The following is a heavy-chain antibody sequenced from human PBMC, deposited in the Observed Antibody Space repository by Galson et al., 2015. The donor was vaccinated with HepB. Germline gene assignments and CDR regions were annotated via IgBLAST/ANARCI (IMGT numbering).Heavy chain of an antibody. CDR3: ATVGYCSGGSCYRNAFDI. D-gene: IGHD2-15*01. J-gene: IGHJ3*02. CDR1: GYTLTELF. V-gene: IGHV1-24*01. CDR2: FDPEAGET. Sequence: SVKVSCKVSGYTLTELFMHWVRQAPGKGLVWMGGFDPEAGETIYAQKFQGRVTMTEDTSTDTAYMELTSLRSEDTAVYYCATVGYCSGGSCYRNAFDIWGQGTMVTVSS.